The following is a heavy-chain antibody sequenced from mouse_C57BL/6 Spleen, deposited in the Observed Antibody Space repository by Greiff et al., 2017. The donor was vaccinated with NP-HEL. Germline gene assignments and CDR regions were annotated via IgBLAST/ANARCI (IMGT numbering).Heavy chain of an antibody. CDR2: INPNNGGT. CDR3: ARREYYGRFDV. CDR1: GYTFTDYN. J-gene: IGHJ1*03. Sequence: VQLKQSGPELVKPGASVKIPCKASGYTFTDYNMDWVKQSHGKSLEWIGDINPNNGGTIYNQKFKGKATLTVDKSSSTAYMELRSLTSEDTAVYYCARREYYGRFDVWGTGTTVTVSS. D-gene: IGHD1-1*01. V-gene: IGHV1-18*01.